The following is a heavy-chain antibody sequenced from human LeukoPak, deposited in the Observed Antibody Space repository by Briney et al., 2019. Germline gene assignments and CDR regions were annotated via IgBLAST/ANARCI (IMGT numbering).Heavy chain of an antibody. Sequence: SETLSLTCTVSGGSISSSSYYWGWIRQPPGKGLEWIGSIYYSGSTYYNPSLKSRVTISVDTSKNQFSLNLSSMTAADTAVYYCARLYYDSSGYYQICYFDYWGQGTLVTVSS. J-gene: IGHJ4*02. CDR3: ARLYYDSSGYYQICYFDY. CDR1: GGSISSSSYY. V-gene: IGHV4-39*01. D-gene: IGHD3-22*01. CDR2: IYYSGST.